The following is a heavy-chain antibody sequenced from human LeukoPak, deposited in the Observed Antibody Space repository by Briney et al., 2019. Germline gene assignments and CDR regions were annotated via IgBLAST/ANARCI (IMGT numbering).Heavy chain of an antibody. CDR1: GFTFDDYA. CDR2: ISGDGGTT. Sequence: GGSLRLSCAASGFTFDDYAMHWVRQAPGKGLEWVSLISGDGGTTYSADSVKGRFTISRDNSKNSLYLQMNSLRAEDTALYYCARSLPDYFDYWGQGTLVTVSS. CDR3: ARSLPDYFDY. V-gene: IGHV3-43*02. J-gene: IGHJ4*02.